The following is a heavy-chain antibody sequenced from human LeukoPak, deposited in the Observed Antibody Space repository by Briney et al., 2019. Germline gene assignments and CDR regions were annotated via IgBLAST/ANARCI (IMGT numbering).Heavy chain of an antibody. CDR3: ARDAGYCSSTSCSDNFDY. CDR1: GGTFSSYA. Sequence: ASVKVSCKASGGTFSSYAISWVRQAPGQGLEWMGRIIPIFGTANYAQKFQGRVTITADESTSTAYMELSSLRSEDTAVYYCARDAGYCSSTSCSDNFDYWGQGTLVTVSS. D-gene: IGHD2-2*01. J-gene: IGHJ4*02. V-gene: IGHV1-69*13. CDR2: IIPIFGTA.